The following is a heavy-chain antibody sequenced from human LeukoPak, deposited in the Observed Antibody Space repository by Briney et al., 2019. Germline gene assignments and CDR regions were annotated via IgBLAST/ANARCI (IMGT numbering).Heavy chain of an antibody. J-gene: IGHJ5*02. CDR3: ARDFYGSGSYYNWFDP. D-gene: IGHD3-10*01. Sequence: GASVKVSCKASGYTFTSYYMHWVRQAPGQGLEWMGIINPSGGSTSYAQKFQGRVTMTRDTSTSTVYMELSSLRSEDTAVCYCARDFYGSGSYYNWFDPWGQGTLVTVSS. V-gene: IGHV1-46*01. CDR1: GYTFTSYY. CDR2: INPSGGST.